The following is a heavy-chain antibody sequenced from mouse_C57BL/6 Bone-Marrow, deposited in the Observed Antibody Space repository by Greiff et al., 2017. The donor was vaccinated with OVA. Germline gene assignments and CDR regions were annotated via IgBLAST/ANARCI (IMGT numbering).Heavy chain of an antibody. V-gene: IGHV7-1*01. CDR1: GFTFSDFY. J-gene: IGHJ4*01. CDR3: ARDAYLVTSDWDDYAMDY. Sequence: EVKLVESGGGLVQSGRSLRLSCATSGFTFSDFYMEWVRQAPGKGLEWIAASRNKANDYTTEYSASVKGRFIVSRDTSQIILYLQMNALRAEDTAIYYCARDAYLVTSDWDDYAMDYWGQGTSVTVSS. CDR2: SRNKANDYTT. D-gene: IGHD4-1*01.